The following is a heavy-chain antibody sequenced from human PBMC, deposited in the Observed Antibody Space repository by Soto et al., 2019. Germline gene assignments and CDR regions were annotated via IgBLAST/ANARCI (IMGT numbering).Heavy chain of an antibody. CDR3: AKVYCISTSCPVGDPLDY. D-gene: IGHD2-2*01. V-gene: IGHV3-30*18. Sequence: PGGSHRLSCAASGFTFISYGMHWVRQATGKGLEWVAVISYDGSNKYYADSVKGRFTISRDNSKNTLYLQMNSLRAEDTAVYYCAKVYCISTSCPVGDPLDYWGQGTLVTVSS. J-gene: IGHJ4*02. CDR1: GFTFISYG. CDR2: ISYDGSNK.